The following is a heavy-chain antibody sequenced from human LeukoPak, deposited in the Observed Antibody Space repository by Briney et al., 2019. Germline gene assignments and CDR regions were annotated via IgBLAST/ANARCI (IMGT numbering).Heavy chain of an antibody. D-gene: IGHD2/OR15-2a*01. CDR1: GYTFTSYA. V-gene: IGHV1-3*01. Sequence: ASVKVSCKASGYTFTSYAMHWVRQAPGQRLEWMGWINAGNGNTKYSQKFQGRVTITRDTSASTAYMELSSLRSEDTAVHYCARSKGGWLHTTSPSGMDVWGQGTTVTVSS. CDR2: INAGNGNT. J-gene: IGHJ6*02. CDR3: ARSKGGWLHTTSPSGMDV.